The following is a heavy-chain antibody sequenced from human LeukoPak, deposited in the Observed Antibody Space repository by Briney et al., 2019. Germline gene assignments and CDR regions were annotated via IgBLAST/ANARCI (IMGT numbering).Heavy chain of an antibody. D-gene: IGHD6-13*01. CDR1: GYTFTSYD. Sequence: ASVKVSCKASGYTFTSYDINWVRQAPGQGLEWMGWMNPNSGNTGYAQKFQGRVTITSHTSISTAYMELSSLRSEDTAVYHCARGGGSAAARRFDPWGQGTLVTVSS. V-gene: IGHV1-8*03. CDR2: MNPNSGNT. CDR3: ARGGGSAAARRFDP. J-gene: IGHJ5*02.